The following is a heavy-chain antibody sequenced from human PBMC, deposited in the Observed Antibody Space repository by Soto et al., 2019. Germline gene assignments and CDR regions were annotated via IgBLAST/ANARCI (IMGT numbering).Heavy chain of an antibody. Sequence: ASVKVSCKASGYTFTSYYMHWVRQAPGQGLEWMGIINPSGGSTSYAQKFQGRVTMTRDTSTSTVYMELSSLRSEDTAVYYCARDQRITIFGVVTAPDYWGQGTLVTVSS. CDR2: INPSGGST. D-gene: IGHD3-3*01. V-gene: IGHV1-46*03. CDR1: GYTFTSYY. J-gene: IGHJ4*02. CDR3: ARDQRITIFGVVTAPDY.